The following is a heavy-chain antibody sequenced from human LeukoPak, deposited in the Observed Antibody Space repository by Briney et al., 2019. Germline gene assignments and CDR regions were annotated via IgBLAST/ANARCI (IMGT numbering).Heavy chain of an antibody. J-gene: IGHJ4*02. CDR3: ARDLALAAAGMMGY. CDR1: GFTFSSYA. Sequence: PGGSLRLSCAASGFTFSSYAMHWVRQAPGKGLEWVAVISYDGSNKYYADSVKGRFTISRDNSKNTLYLQMNSLRAEDAAVYYCARDLALAAAGMMGYWGQGTLVTVSS. D-gene: IGHD6-13*01. CDR2: ISYDGSNK. V-gene: IGHV3-30-3*01.